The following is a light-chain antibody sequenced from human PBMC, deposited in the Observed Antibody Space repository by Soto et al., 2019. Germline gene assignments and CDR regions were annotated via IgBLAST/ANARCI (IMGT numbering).Light chain of an antibody. Sequence: IQLTQSPSSLSASVGDRVAVTRRDSQGISTFLAWYQQKPGKAPKVLMYAASTLQSGVHSRFSGSGSGTDFTLTISSLQPEDSATYYCPQLNSTPLTFGGGTKVDI. J-gene: IGKJ4*01. V-gene: IGKV1-9*01. CDR1: QGISTF. CDR3: PQLNSTPLT. CDR2: AAS.